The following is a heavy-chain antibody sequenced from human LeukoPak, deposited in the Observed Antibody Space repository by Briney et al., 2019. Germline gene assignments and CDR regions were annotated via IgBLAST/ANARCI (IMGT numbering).Heavy chain of an antibody. V-gene: IGHV4-61*02. D-gene: IGHD2-2*01. J-gene: IGHJ5*02. Sequence: SQTLSLTCTVSGGSISSGSYYWSWIRQPAGKGLEWIGRIYTCGSTIYNPSLKSRVTISVDPSKTQSSLKLSSVTAADAAVYYCARTSSGTGWFDPWGQGTLVTVSS. CDR1: GGSISSGSYY. CDR2: IYTCGST. CDR3: ARTSSGTGWFDP.